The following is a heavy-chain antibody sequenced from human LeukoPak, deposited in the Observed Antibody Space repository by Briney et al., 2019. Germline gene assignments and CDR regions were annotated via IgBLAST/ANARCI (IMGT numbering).Heavy chain of an antibody. CDR2: MNPNSGAT. V-gene: IGHV1-18*01. Sequence: ASVKVSCKASGYTFTSYDFNWLRQATGQGPEWMGWMNPNSGATNYAQKLQGRVTMTTDTSTSTAYMELRSLRSDDTAVYYCARFLTRRNFDYWGQGTLVTVSS. CDR3: ARFLTRRNFDY. CDR1: GYTFTSYD. J-gene: IGHJ4*02. D-gene: IGHD2-21*02.